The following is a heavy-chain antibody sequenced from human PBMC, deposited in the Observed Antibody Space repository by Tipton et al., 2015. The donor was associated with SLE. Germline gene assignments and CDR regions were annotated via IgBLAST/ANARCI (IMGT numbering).Heavy chain of an antibody. CDR3: AREDSSSDAFDI. D-gene: IGHD6-6*01. CDR1: GGSISSYY. V-gene: IGHV4-59*12. CDR2: IYYSGST. J-gene: IGHJ3*02. Sequence: TLSLTCTVSGGSISSYYWSWIRQPPGKGLEWIGYIYYSGSTNYNPSLKGRVTISVDTSKNQFPLKLSSVTAADTAVYYCAREDSSSDAFDIWGQGTMVTVSS.